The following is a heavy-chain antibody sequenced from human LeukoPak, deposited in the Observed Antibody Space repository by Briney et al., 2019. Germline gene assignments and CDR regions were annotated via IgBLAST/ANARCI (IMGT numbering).Heavy chain of an antibody. D-gene: IGHD2-2*01. CDR2: IYYSGST. CDR1: GGSISSYY. J-gene: IGHJ6*02. CDR3: ARALPAAIYYYYGMDV. V-gene: IGHV4-59*08. Sequence: SETLSLTCTVSGGSISSYYWSWIRQPPGKGLEWIRYIYYSGSTNYNPSLKSRVTISVDTSKNQFSLKLSSVTAADTAVYYCARALPAAIYYYYGMDVWGQGTTVTVSS.